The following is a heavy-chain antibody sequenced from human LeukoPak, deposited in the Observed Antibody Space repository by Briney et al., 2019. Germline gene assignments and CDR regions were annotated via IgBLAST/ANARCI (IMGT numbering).Heavy chain of an antibody. CDR3: AAAPQTYRYLGS. V-gene: IGHV3-48*04. D-gene: IGHD3-16*02. CDR1: GFTFSSYG. J-gene: IGHJ4*02. Sequence: GGSLRLSCAASGFTFSSYGMTWVRQAPGKGLEWVSYISSSSSTIYYADSVKGRFTISRDNAKNSVYLQMNSLRAEDTAVYYCAAAPQTYRYLGSWGPGTLVTVSS. CDR2: ISSSSSTI.